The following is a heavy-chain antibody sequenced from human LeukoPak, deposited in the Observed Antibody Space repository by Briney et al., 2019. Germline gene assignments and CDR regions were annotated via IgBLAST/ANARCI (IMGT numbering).Heavy chain of an antibody. J-gene: IGHJ4*02. V-gene: IGHV5-51*01. CDR2: INPADSDT. Sequence: GESLKISCKGSGYSFPNYWIAWVRPMPGKGLEWMGIINPADSDTRYSPSFQGQVTISADESMSTAYLQWSSLKASDTAIYYCARRDISSWFFDDWGQGTLVTVSS. D-gene: IGHD6-13*01. CDR3: ARRDISSWFFDD. CDR1: GYSFPNYW.